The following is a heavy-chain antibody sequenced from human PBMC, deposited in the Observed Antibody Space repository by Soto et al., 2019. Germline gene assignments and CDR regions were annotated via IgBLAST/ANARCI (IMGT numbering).Heavy chain of an antibody. J-gene: IGHJ4*02. CDR2: IYYSGST. D-gene: IGHD6-13*01. Sequence: QVQLQESGPGLVKPSETLSLTCTVSGGSISSYYWSWIRQPPGKGLEWIGYIYYSGSTNYNPSIRSRVTISVDTSKNQFSLKRISVTAADTAVYYCERHGPSAAACTVCDYLGQGTLVTVSS. CDR3: ERHGPSAAACTVCDY. V-gene: IGHV4-59*08. CDR1: GGSISSYY.